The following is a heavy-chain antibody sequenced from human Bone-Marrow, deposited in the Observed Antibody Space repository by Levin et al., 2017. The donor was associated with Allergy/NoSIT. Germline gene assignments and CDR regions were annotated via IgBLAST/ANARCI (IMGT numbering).Heavy chain of an antibody. D-gene: IGHD3-10*01. CDR2: IDWDDDK. V-gene: IGHV2-70*11. CDR3: ARATNHYYGRGFDY. CDR1: GFSLSTSGMC. J-gene: IGHJ4*02. Sequence: RRSGPTLVKPTQTLTLTCTFSGFSLSTSGMCVSWIRQPPGKALEWLARIDWDDDKYYSTSLKTRLIISKDTSKNQVVLTMTNMDPVDTATYYCARATNHYYGRGFDYWGQGTLVTVSS.